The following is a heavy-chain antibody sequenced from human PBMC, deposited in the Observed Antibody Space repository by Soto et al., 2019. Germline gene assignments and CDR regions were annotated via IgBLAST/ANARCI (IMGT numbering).Heavy chain of an antibody. CDR3: ARVLSNRLLWFGEATQTHFDY. D-gene: IGHD3-10*01. CDR1: GYTFTSYD. Sequence: ASVKVSCKASGYTFTSYDINWVRQATGQGLEWMGWMNPNSGNTGYAQKFQGRVTMTRNTSISTAYMELSSLRSEDTAVYYCARVLSNRLLWFGEATQTHFDYWGQGTLVTVSS. V-gene: IGHV1-8*01. J-gene: IGHJ4*02. CDR2: MNPNSGNT.